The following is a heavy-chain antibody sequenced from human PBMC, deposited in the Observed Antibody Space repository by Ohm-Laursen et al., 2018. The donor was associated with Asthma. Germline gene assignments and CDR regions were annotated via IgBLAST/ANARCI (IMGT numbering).Heavy chain of an antibody. CDR2: INQDGSIW. J-gene: IGHJ4*02. CDR3: AVSIYAYGEGAY. Sequence: GSLRLSCTASGFIFSNHWMTWVRQAPGRGLEWVANINQDGSIWGYVDSVKGRFAISRDNAHNSLYLQMNSLRAEDTAFYYCAVSIYAYGEGAYWGQGTLVTVSS. D-gene: IGHD3-10*01. CDR1: GFIFSNHW. V-gene: IGHV3-7*05.